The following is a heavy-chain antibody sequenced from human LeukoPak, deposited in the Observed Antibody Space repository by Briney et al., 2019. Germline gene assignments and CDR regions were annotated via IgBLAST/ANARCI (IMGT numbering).Heavy chain of an antibody. CDR2: ISYEGSNK. Sequence: PRGSLRLSCAASGFTFSSYALHRVRAAPGKGLEWVAGISYEGSNKYYAVSVKGRFTISRDNSKNTLHLQMNSLRAEDTAVYYCASGSYYYDSSGYYLWGRKTLVTVPS. CDR1: GFTFSSYA. V-gene: IGHV3-30-3*01. D-gene: IGHD3-22*01. CDR3: ASGSYYYDSSGYYL. J-gene: IGHJ4*02.